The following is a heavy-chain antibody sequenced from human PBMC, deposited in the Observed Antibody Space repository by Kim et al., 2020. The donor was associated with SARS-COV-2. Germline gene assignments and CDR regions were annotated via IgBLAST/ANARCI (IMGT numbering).Heavy chain of an antibody. CDR3: ARQGGGNCYGPLTCAF. V-gene: IGHV4-39*01. D-gene: IGHD2-15*01. J-gene: IGHJ3*01. CDR1: GGPINRGSYF. Sequence: SETLSLTCTVSGGPINRGSYFWGWIRQPPGKRLEWIGSIYDSGGTSYSPSLKSRLTISVDTSKNQLPLRLSSVTAADTAMYYCARQGGGNCYGPLTCAF. CDR2: IYDSGGT.